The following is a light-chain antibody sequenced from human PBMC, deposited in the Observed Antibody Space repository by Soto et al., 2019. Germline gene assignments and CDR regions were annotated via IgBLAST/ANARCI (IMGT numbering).Light chain of an antibody. Sequence: DIQMTQSPTSLSASVGDRVTITCRASQDIRNFVAWYQQKQGKAPTLLIYAASTLQSGVPSRFSGSGSGTDFTLTINSLQPEDVATYSCQKYSSVPVFGPGTKVEIK. V-gene: IGKV1-27*01. CDR3: QKYSSVPV. J-gene: IGKJ3*01. CDR2: AAS. CDR1: QDIRNF.